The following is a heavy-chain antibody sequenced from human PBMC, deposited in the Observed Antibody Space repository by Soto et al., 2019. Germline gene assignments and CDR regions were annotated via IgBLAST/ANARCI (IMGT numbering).Heavy chain of an antibody. CDR1: GFTFSSYA. J-gene: IGHJ4*02. CDR2: ISGSGGST. Sequence: GGSLRLSCAASGFTFSSYAMSWVRQAPGKGLEWVSAISGSGGSTYYADSVKGRFTISRDNSKNTLYLQMNSLRAEDTAVYYCAKDINILTGYSYFDYWGQGTLVTVSS. CDR3: AKDINILTGYSYFDY. D-gene: IGHD3-9*01. V-gene: IGHV3-23*01.